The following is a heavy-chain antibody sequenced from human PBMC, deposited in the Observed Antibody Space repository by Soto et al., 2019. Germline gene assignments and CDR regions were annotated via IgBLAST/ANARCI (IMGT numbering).Heavy chain of an antibody. CDR2: IDWYDDK. Sequence: ESGPTLVNPTQTLTLTCTFSGFSLSTSGMCVSWIRQPPGKALEWLALIDWYDDKYYSTSLKTRLPISKDTYKNQVVLTMTNMDPVETATYYCARMTYYDFWSGYYHDYWGQGTLVTVSA. D-gene: IGHD3-3*01. CDR1: GFSLSTSGMC. CDR3: ARMTYYDFWSGYYHDY. J-gene: IGHJ4*02. V-gene: IGHV2-70*01.